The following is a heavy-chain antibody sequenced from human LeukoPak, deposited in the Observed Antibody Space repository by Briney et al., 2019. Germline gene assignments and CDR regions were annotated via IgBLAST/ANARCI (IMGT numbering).Heavy chain of an antibody. Sequence: GGSLRLSCAASGFSVSSNFMSWVRQAPGKGLEWVSVIYSGGTTYYADSVKGRFTISRDNSKNTLYLQMNSLTTDDSAVYYCAKARYSGSPALDFWGQGTLVTVSS. CDR2: IYSGGTT. V-gene: IGHV3-53*05. J-gene: IGHJ4*02. D-gene: IGHD1-26*01. CDR3: AKARYSGSPALDF. CDR1: GFSVSSNF.